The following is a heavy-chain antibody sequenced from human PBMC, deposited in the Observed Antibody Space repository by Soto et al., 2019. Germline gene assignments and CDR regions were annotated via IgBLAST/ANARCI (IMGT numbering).Heavy chain of an antibody. CDR1: GYTFTTYD. CDR2: ITPGGGIT. J-gene: IGHJ4*02. CDR3: AKVLSELVPRYFDT. D-gene: IGHD6-13*01. V-gene: IGHV1-46*01. Sequence: XSVKVSCKASGYTFTTYDIHWVRQAPGLGLEWMGIITPGGGITSYAQKFKGRITMTRDTSTSTVYMELSSLRSEDTAMYYCAKVLSELVPRYFDTWGQGTLVTVSS.